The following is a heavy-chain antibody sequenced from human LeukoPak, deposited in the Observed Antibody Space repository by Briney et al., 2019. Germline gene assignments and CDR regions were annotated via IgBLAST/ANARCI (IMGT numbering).Heavy chain of an antibody. CDR2: MTPNSGNT. CDR1: GFTFTSYD. V-gene: IGHV1-8*01. J-gene: IGHJ4*02. D-gene: IGHD6-13*01. Sequence: ASVKVSCKASGFTFTSYDINWVRQAPGQGLEWMGWMTPNSGNTGYAQKFQGRVTMSRNTSISTAYMELSSLRSEDTAVYYCASLAAAGTILFDYWGQGTLVTVSS. CDR3: ASLAAAGTILFDY.